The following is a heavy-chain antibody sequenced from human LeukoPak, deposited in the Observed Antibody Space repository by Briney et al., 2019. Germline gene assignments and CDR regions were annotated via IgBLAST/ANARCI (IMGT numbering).Heavy chain of an antibody. Sequence: SETLSLTCTVSGGSISSSSYYWGWIRQPPGKGLEWIGSIYYSGSTYYSPSLKSRVTISVDTSKNQFSLKLSSVTASDTAVYYCARQGWFGELLSPLDYWGQGTLVTVSS. CDR1: GGSISSSSYY. D-gene: IGHD3-10*01. V-gene: IGHV4-39*01. CDR2: IYYSGST. J-gene: IGHJ4*02. CDR3: ARQGWFGELLSPLDY.